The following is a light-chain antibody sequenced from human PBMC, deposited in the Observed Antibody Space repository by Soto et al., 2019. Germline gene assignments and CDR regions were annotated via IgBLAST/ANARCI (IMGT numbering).Light chain of an antibody. Sequence: EIVLTQSPGTLSLSPGERATLSCRASQSVSSNYLASYQQKPGQAPRLLIDGASSRATGIPDRFSGSGSGTDFTLTISRLEPEDFAVYYCQQYGSSLFTFGPGTKVDIK. CDR1: QSVSSNY. CDR3: QQYGSSLFT. J-gene: IGKJ3*01. V-gene: IGKV3-20*01. CDR2: GAS.